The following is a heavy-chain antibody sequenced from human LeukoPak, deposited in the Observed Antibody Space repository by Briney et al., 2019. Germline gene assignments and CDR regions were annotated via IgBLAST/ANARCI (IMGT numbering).Heavy chain of an antibody. Sequence: PGGSLRLSCAASGFTFSNYMMHWVRQAPGKGLVWVSRIKSDGITITYADSVKGGFTISRDNAKNTLYLQMNSLRAEDTAVYYCLRDLNWSLDQWGQGTLVTVSS. J-gene: IGHJ4*02. CDR2: IKSDGITI. CDR3: LRDLNWSLDQ. CDR1: GFTFSNYM. V-gene: IGHV3-74*01. D-gene: IGHD1-20*01.